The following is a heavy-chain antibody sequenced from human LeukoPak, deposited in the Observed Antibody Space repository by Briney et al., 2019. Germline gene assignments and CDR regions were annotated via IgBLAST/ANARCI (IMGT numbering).Heavy chain of an antibody. V-gene: IGHV3-30*18. CDR2: ISNDGNSK. D-gene: IGHD2-15*01. J-gene: IGHJ5*02. Sequence: GGSLRLSCAASGFTFSSFGIHWVRQAPGKGLEWVAVISNDGNSKYYADSVKGRFTISRDNSKNTLYLQMNSLRPEDTAVYYCAKGSTGWWNLNPWGQGTLVTVSS. CDR1: GFTFSSFG. CDR3: AKGSTGWWNLNP.